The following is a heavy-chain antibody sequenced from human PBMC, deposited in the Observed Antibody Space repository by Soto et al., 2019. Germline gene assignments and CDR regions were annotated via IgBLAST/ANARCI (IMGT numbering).Heavy chain of an antibody. CDR2: MNPNSGNT. CDR1: GYTFTSYD. Sequence: QVQLVQSGAAVKKPGASVKVSCKASGYTFTSYDINWVRQATGQGLEWMGWMNPNSGNTGYAQKFQGRVTMTRNTPISTAYRELSGLRSEETAVYYGAKEAAWGLNHWGQGTLVTVSS. CDR3: AKEAAWGLNH. D-gene: IGHD3-16*01. V-gene: IGHV1-8*01. J-gene: IGHJ5*02.